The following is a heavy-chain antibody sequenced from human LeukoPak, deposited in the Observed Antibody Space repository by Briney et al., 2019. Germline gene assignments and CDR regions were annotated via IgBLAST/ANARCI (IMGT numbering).Heavy chain of an antibody. CDR1: GFTFSSYS. D-gene: IGHD3-22*01. CDR2: ISSSSSYI. Sequence: GGSLRLSCAASGFTFSSYSMNWVRQAPGKELEWVSSISSSSSYIYYADSVKGRFTISRDNAKNSLYLQMNSLRAEDTAVYYCAGDYYDSSGHDYWGQGTLVTVSS. CDR3: AGDYYDSSGHDY. V-gene: IGHV3-21*01. J-gene: IGHJ4*02.